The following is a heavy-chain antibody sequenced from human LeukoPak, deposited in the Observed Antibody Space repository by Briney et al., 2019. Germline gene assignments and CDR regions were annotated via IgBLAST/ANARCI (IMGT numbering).Heavy chain of an antibody. D-gene: IGHD7-27*01. Sequence: TGGSLRLSCAASGFTFGNYGMHRVRQAPGKGLEWVAFIPYDGSTKSYADSVKGRFTISRDNSKNTLYLQMNSLRAEDTAVYYCAKTNTDLGKNWFDPWGQGTLVTVSS. CDR2: IPYDGSTK. CDR3: AKTNTDLGKNWFDP. CDR1: GFTFGNYG. V-gene: IGHV3-30*02. J-gene: IGHJ5*02.